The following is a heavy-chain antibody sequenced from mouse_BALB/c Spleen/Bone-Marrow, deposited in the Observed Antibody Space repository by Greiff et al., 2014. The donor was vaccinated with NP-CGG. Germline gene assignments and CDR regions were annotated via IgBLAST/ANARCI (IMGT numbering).Heavy chain of an antibody. V-gene: IGHV1-39*01. J-gene: IGHJ1*01. D-gene: IGHD2-5*01. CDR2: IDPYYGDT. CDR1: GYSFSGYN. CDR3: ARKAYYTNWWYFDV. Sequence: EVKLMESGPELEKPGASVKISCKASGYSFSGYNLNWVKQSNGQSLEWIGNIDPYYGDTTYNQKFKGKATLTVDRSSSTAYMQLKSLTSEDSAVYYCARKAYYTNWWYFDVWGAGTTVTVSS.